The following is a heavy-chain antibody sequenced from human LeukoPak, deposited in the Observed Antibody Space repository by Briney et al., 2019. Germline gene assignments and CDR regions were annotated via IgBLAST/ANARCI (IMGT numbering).Heavy chain of an antibody. Sequence: SETLSHTRTVSGGSISSYFWSWIRPPAGKGLEWMGRIYTNGSNHYNPSLKSRVTMPVDTSKNQFSLKLSSVTAADTAVYYCARERRRGYYDSSGYSALDYCGQGTLVTVSS. CDR2: IYTNGSN. CDR1: GGSISSYF. D-gene: IGHD3-22*01. J-gene: IGHJ4*02. CDR3: ARERRRGYYDSSGYSALDY. V-gene: IGHV4-4*07.